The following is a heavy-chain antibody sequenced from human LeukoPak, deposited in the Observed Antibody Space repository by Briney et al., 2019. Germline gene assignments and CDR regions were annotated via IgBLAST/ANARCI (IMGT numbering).Heavy chain of an antibody. V-gene: IGHV3-43*02. CDR3: AKDRMVYYYYYMDV. CDR1: GFTLDDYA. Sequence: GGSLRLSCAASGFTLDDYAMHCVRQAPGKGLEWVFLISGDGGSTYYTDAVEGRFTISRDNSKNSLYLQMNSLRTEDTALYYCAKDRMVYYYYYMDVWGKGTTVTVSS. CDR2: ISGDGGST. D-gene: IGHD3-10*01. J-gene: IGHJ6*03.